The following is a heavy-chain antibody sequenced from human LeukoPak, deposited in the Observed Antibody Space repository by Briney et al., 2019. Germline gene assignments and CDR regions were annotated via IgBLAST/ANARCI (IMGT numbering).Heavy chain of an antibody. V-gene: IGHV3-48*02. CDR2: ISRGSSSI. CDR1: GFTFSNYN. D-gene: IGHD4-17*01. J-gene: IGHJ4*02. Sequence: GGSLRPSCAASGFTFSNYNMNWVRQAPGKGLEWVSKISRGSSSIYYADSVKGRFTISRDNARNSVFLQMNSLRDEDTAVYYCARGATVTSPFDYWGQGTLVTVSS. CDR3: ARGATVTSPFDY.